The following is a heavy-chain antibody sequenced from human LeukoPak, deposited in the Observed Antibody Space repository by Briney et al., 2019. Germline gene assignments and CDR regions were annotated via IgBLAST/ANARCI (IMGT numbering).Heavy chain of an antibody. V-gene: IGHV3-53*01. J-gene: IGHJ4*02. D-gene: IGHD6-13*01. CDR1: GFTVSSNC. CDR2: IYSGGST. CDR3: ARDLYSSSST. Sequence: PGGSLRLSCAASGFTVSSNCMSWVRQAPGKGLEWVSVIYSGGSTYYADSVKGRFTISRDNSKNTLYLQMNSLRAEDTAVYYCARDLYSSSSTWGQGTLVTVSS.